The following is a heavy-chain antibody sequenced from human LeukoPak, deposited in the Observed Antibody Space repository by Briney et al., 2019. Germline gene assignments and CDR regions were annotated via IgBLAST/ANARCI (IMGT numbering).Heavy chain of an antibody. J-gene: IGHJ4*02. CDR3: ARAHDYGKVFDY. CDR1: GGSISSGSYY. D-gene: IGHD4-17*01. Sequence: SETLSLTCTVSGGSISSGSYYWSWIRQPAGKGLEWIGRICTSGSTNYNPSLKSRVTISVDTSKNQFSLKLSSVTAADTAVYYCARAHDYGKVFDYWGQGTLVTVSS. V-gene: IGHV4-61*02. CDR2: ICTSGST.